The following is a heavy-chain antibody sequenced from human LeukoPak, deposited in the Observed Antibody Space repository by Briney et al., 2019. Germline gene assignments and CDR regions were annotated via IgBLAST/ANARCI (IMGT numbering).Heavy chain of an antibody. V-gene: IGHV4-31*03. J-gene: IGHJ4*02. CDR3: ARALPSVTGGDYFDY. CDR1: GGSISSGGYY. D-gene: IGHD4-17*01. CDR2: IYYSGST. Sequence: PSETLSLTCTVSGGSISSGGYYWSWIRQHPGKGLEWIVYIYYSGSTYYNPSLKSRVTISVDTSKNQFSLKLSSVTAADTAVYHCARALPSVTGGDYFDYWGQGTLVTVSS.